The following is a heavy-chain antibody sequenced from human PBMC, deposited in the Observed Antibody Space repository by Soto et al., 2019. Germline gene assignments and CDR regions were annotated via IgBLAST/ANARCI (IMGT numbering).Heavy chain of an antibody. V-gene: IGHV4-39*01. J-gene: IGHJ4*02. CDR2: VYYTGTT. Sequence: ETLSLTCTVSNFSVLTSIYYWAWIRQPPGKGLEWVGTVYYTGTTYYNPSLQSRVTISVDASKNQFSLNLNSVTAADTAVYYCARNWNLALVPAAYFDSWGQGTLVTVSS. CDR3: ARNWNLALVPAAYFDS. D-gene: IGHD2-2*01. CDR1: NFSVLTSIYY.